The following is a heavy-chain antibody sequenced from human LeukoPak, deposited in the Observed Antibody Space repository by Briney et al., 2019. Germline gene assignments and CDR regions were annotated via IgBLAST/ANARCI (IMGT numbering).Heavy chain of an antibody. CDR3: ASTESYYYGLDV. V-gene: IGHV4-39*07. CDR1: GGPISSGGYY. CDR2: INHSGST. Sequence: SETLSLTCTVSGGPISSGGYYWSWIRQHPGKGLEWIGKINHSGSTNYNPSLKSRVTISVDTSKNQFSLKLSSVTAADTAVYYCASTESYYYGLDVWGQGTTVTVSS. J-gene: IGHJ6*02. D-gene: IGHD3-10*01.